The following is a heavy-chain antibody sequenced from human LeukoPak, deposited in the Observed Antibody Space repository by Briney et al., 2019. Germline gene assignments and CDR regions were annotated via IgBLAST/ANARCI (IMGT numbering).Heavy chain of an antibody. D-gene: IGHD3-3*01. CDR2: IYYSGST. Sequence: SETLSLTCTVSGGSISSSSYYWGWIRQPPGKGLEWIGSIYYSGSTYYNPSLKSRVTISVDTSKNQFSLKLSSVTAADTAVYYCAREGDSWSGYYDYWGQGTLVTVSS. CDR1: GGSISSSSYY. V-gene: IGHV4-39*07. CDR3: AREGDSWSGYYDY. J-gene: IGHJ4*02.